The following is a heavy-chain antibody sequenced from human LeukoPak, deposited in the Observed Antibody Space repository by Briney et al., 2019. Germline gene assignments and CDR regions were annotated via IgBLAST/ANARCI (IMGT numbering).Heavy chain of an antibody. D-gene: IGHD3-10*02. CDR3: AELGITMIGGV. CDR2: ISGSGDTT. CDR1: GFIFSNYA. J-gene: IGHJ6*04. V-gene: IGHV3-23*01. Sequence: GGSLRLSCATSGFIFSNYAVNWVRQAPGKGLEWVSIISGSGDTTHYADSVKGRFTISRDNSKNTLYLQMNSLRAEDTAVYYCAELGITMIGGVWGKGTTVTISS.